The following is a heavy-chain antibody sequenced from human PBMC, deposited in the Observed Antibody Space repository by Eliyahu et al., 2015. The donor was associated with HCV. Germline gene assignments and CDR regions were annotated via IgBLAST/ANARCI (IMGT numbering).Heavy chain of an antibody. CDR2: IYYSGST. D-gene: IGHD3-10*01. V-gene: IGHV4-59*01. J-gene: IGHJ4*02. CDR1: GGSISSYY. Sequence: QVQLQESGPGLVKPSETLSLTCTVSGGSISSYYWSWIRQPPGKGLEWIGYIYYSGSTNYNPSLKSRVTISVDTSKNQFSLKLSSVTAADTAVYYCARETGSSWGQGTLVTVSS. CDR3: ARETGSS.